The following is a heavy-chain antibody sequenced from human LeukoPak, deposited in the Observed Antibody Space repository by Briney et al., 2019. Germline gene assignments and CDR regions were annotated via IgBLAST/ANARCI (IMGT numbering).Heavy chain of an antibody. CDR2: ISSSGSTI. J-gene: IGHJ6*02. CDR1: GFTFSSYE. D-gene: IGHD2-2*01. V-gene: IGHV3-48*03. CDR3: ARDLRSVVPAANGAYYYYGMDV. Sequence: GGSLRLSCAATGFTFSSYEMNWVRQAPGKGLEGVSYISSSGSTIYYADSVKGRFTISRDNAKNSLYLQMNSLRAEDTAVYYCARDLRSVVPAANGAYYYYGMDVWGQGTTVTVSS.